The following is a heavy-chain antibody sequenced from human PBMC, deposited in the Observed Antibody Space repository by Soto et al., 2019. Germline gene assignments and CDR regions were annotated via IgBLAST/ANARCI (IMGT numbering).Heavy chain of an antibody. D-gene: IGHD1-26*01. Sequence: ASVKVSCKASGYPFTSYGINWVRQAPGQGPEWMGWISAYNGNTNSAQKIQGRVTMTTDTSTSTAYMELRSLRSDDTALFYCARGLSGSPDYYYYFGMDVWGQGTTVTVSS. CDR3: ARGLSGSPDYYYYFGMDV. CDR1: GYPFTSYG. V-gene: IGHV1-18*01. CDR2: ISAYNGNT. J-gene: IGHJ6*02.